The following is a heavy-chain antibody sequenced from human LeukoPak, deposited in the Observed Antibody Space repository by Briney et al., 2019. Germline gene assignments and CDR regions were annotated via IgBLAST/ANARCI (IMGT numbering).Heavy chain of an antibody. J-gene: IGHJ4*02. V-gene: IGHV1-18*04. CDR1: GYTFTSYG. CDR2: ISAYNGNT. D-gene: IGHD7-27*01. Sequence: ASVKVSCKASGYTFTSYGISWVRQAPGQGLEWMGWISAYNGNTNYAQKLQGRVTMTTETSTSTAYMELRSLRSDDTAVYYCARLNWGEYYFDYWGQGTLVTVSS. CDR3: ARLNWGEYYFDY.